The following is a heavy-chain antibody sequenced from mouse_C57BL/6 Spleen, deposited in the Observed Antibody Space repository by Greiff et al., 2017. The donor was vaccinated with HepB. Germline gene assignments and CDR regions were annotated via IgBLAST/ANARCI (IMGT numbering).Heavy chain of an antibody. Sequence: VQLQQSGPELVKPGASVKMSCKASGYTFTDYNMHWVKQSHGKSLEWIGYINPNNGGTSYNQKFKGKATLTVNKSSSTAYMELRSLTSEDSAVYYCARGDYDERDFDYWGQGTTLTVSS. D-gene: IGHD2-4*01. V-gene: IGHV1-22*01. CDR3: ARGDYDERDFDY. J-gene: IGHJ2*01. CDR2: INPNNGGT. CDR1: GYTFTDYN.